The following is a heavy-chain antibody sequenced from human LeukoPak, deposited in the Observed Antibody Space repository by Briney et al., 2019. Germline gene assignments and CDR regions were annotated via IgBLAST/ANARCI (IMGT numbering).Heavy chain of an antibody. D-gene: IGHD2-2*01. CDR3: ARQEGYCSSTSCYYYFDY. CDR1: GGSISSYY. Sequence: EPSETLSLTCTVSGGSISSYYWSWILQPPGKGLEWIGYIYYSGSTNYNPSLKSRVTISVDTSKNQFSLKLSSVTAADTAVYYCARQEGYCSSTSCYYYFDYWGQGTLVTVSS. J-gene: IGHJ4*02. CDR2: IYYSGST. V-gene: IGHV4-59*08.